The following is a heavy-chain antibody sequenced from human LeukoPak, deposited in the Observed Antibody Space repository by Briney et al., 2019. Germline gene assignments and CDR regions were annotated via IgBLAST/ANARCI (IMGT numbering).Heavy chain of an antibody. CDR3: ARRRPYCSGGNRYSLLDY. Sequence: SETLSLTCTVSGGSINSYYWSWIRQPPGKGLEWIGYISYSGSTNYNPSLKSRVTLSVDTSKNQFSLELSSVTAADTAVYYCARRRPYCSGGNRYSLLDYWGQGTLVTVSS. CDR1: GGSINSYY. V-gene: IGHV4-59*01. J-gene: IGHJ4*02. CDR2: ISYSGST. D-gene: IGHD2-15*01.